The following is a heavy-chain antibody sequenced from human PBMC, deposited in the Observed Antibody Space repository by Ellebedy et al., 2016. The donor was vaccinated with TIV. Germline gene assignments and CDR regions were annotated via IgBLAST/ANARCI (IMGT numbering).Heavy chain of an antibody. CDR2: IYYSGRT. CDR3: ARGNRGVTSRRTYYFDY. Sequence: SETLSLTCTVSGGSISSYYWSWIRQPPGKGLEWIGSIYYSGRTYYNPSLKSRISISVDTSENQFSLKLSSVTAADTAVYYCARGNRGVTSRRTYYFDYWGQGTLVTVSS. CDR1: GGSISSYY. D-gene: IGHD3-10*01. J-gene: IGHJ4*02. V-gene: IGHV4-39*07.